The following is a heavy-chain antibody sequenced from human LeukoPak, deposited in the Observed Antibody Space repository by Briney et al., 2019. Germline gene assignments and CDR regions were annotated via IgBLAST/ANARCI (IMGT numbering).Heavy chain of an antibody. Sequence: PGGSLRLSCAASRFTFSSYGMSWVRQAPGKGLEWVSAIGTAGDTYYPGSVKGRFTISRENAKNSLYLQMNSLRAGDTAVYYCARVRKYSGYYSWYFDLWGRGTLVTVSS. D-gene: IGHD5-12*01. CDR1: RFTFSSYG. J-gene: IGHJ2*01. CDR3: ARVRKYSGYYSWYFDL. CDR2: IGTAGDT. V-gene: IGHV3-13*01.